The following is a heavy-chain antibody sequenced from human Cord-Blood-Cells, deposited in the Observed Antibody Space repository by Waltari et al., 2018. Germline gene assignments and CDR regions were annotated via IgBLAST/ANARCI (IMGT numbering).Heavy chain of an antibody. D-gene: IGHD6-13*01. CDR3: ARISSSWYAFDI. J-gene: IGHJ3*02. Sequence: QVQLVQSGAEVKKPGASVKVSSKASGYTFTDSYMPWFRQAPGQGLEWMGWINPNSGGTNYAQKFQGRVTMTRDTSISTAYMELSRLRSDDTAVYYCARISSSWYAFDIWGQGTMVTVSS. CDR2: INPNSGGT. CDR1: GYTFTDSY. V-gene: IGHV1-2*02.